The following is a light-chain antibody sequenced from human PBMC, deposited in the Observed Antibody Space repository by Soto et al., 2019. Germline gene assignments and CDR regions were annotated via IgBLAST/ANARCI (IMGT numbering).Light chain of an antibody. CDR3: QQYNSYQYT. J-gene: IGKJ2*01. CDR2: KAS. CDR1: QSISNW. Sequence: DIQMTQSPSTLSASVGDRVTITCRASQSISNWLAWYQQKPGKAPKLLIYKASNLESGVPSRFSGSGSGTEFTLTISSLQPDDFATYYCQQYNSYQYTFGQGTKLEIK. V-gene: IGKV1-5*03.